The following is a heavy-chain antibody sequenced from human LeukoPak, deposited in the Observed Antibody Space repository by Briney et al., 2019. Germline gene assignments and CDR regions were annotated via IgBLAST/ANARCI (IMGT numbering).Heavy chain of an antibody. J-gene: IGHJ4*02. CDR2: IIPIFGTA. CDR1: GGTFSSYA. CDR3: AWSGYSYGTIDY. D-gene: IGHD5-18*01. Sequence: SVKVSCKASGGTFSSYAISWVRQAPGQGLEWMGGIIPIFGTANYAQKFQGRATITADESTSTGYMELSSLRSEDTAVYYCAWSGYSYGTIDYWGQGTLVTVSS. V-gene: IGHV1-69*01.